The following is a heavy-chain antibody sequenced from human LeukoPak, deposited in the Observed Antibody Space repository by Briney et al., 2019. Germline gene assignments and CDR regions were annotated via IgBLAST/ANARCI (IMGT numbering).Heavy chain of an antibody. D-gene: IGHD2-2*01. CDR2: ISGSGGST. Sequence: GGSLRLSCRVSGITLSNYGMSWVRQAPGKGLEWVSAISGSGGSTYYADSVKGRFTISRDNSKNTLYLQMNSLRAEDTAVYYCAKVGAPIVVVPAASSLFDYWGQGTLVTVSS. CDR3: AKVGAPIVVVPAASSLFDY. V-gene: IGHV3-23*01. J-gene: IGHJ4*02. CDR1: GITLSNYG.